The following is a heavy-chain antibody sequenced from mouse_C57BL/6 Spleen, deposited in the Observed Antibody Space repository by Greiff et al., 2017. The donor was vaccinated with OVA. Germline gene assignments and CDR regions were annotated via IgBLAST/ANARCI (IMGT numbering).Heavy chain of an antibody. J-gene: IGHJ4*01. V-gene: IGHV1-59*01. CDR1: GYTFTSYW. CDR2: IDPSDSYT. CDR3: ARSYSNYDAMDY. Sequence: QVQLQQSGAELVRPGTSVKLSCKASGYTFTSYWMHWVKQRPGQGLEWIGVIDPSDSYTNYNQKFKGKATLTVDTSSSTAYMQLSSLTSEDSAVYYCARSYSNYDAMDYWGQGTSVTVSS. D-gene: IGHD2-5*01.